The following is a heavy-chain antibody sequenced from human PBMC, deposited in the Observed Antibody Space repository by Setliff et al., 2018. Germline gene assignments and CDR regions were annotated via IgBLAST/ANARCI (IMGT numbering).Heavy chain of an antibody. D-gene: IGHD6-6*01. J-gene: IGHJ4*02. Sequence: NPSETLSLTCAAYGGTFSDYHWTWIRQSPEKGLEWIGEINHRGSTNYNQSLKRRVTISIDTSKAQFSLKLISMTAADTAVYYCARGRNIAARLLDSWGQGTLVTVSS. V-gene: IGHV4-34*01. CDR2: INHRGST. CDR3: ARGRNIAARLLDS. CDR1: GGTFSDYH.